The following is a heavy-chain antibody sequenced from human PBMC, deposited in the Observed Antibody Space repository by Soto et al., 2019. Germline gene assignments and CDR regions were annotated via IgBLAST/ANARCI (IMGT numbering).Heavy chain of an antibody. CDR1: GFTFTSSA. D-gene: IGHD3-3*01. Sequence: SVKVSCKASGFTFTSSAVQWVRQARGQRLEWIGWIVVGSGNTNYAQKFQERVTITRDMSTSTAYMELSSLRSEDTAVYYCAAGVYYDFWSGYPKSPFDDWGQGTLVTVSS. CDR3: AAGVYYDFWSGYPKSPFDD. J-gene: IGHJ4*02. CDR2: IVVGSGNT. V-gene: IGHV1-58*01.